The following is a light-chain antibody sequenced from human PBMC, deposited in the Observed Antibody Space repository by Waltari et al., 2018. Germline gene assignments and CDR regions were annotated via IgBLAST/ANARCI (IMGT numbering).Light chain of an antibody. CDR3: QQYKIWPQT. CDR2: GTV. V-gene: IGKV3-15*01. J-gene: IGKJ1*01. CDR1: ENVAGY. Sequence: EIVMTQSPATLSVSPGDTATLSCRARENVAGYLAWYQQRAGQAPRLLIYGTVTRATGIPARFSGSGSGTEFTLTISSLQSEDFAVYHCQQYKIWPQTFGQGTKVEIK.